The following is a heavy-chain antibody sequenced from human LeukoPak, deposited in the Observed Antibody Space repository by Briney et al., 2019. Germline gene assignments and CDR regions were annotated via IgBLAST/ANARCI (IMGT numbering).Heavy chain of an antibody. J-gene: IGHJ3*02. CDR1: GGSFSGYY. CDR3: ARELWFGDTDAFDI. Sequence: SETLSLTCAVYGGSFSGYYWSWIRQPPGKGLEWIGRIYTSGSTNYNPSLKSRVTMSVDTSKNQFSLKLSSVTAADTAVYYCARELWFGDTDAFDIWGQGTMVTVSS. CDR2: IYTSGST. V-gene: IGHV4-4*07. D-gene: IGHD3-10*01.